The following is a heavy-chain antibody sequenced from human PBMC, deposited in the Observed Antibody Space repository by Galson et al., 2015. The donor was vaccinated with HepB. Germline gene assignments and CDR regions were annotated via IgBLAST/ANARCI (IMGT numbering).Heavy chain of an antibody. CDR3: AHRLTLYSSSPLDY. J-gene: IGHJ4*02. Sequence: PALVKPTQTLTLTCTFSGFSLSTSGMRVSWIRQPPGKALEWLARIDWDDDKFYSTSLKTRLTISKDTSKNQVVLTMTNMDPVDTATYYCAHRLTLYSSSPLDYWGQGTLVTVSS. CDR2: IDWDDDK. D-gene: IGHD6-6*01. V-gene: IGHV2-70*04. CDR1: GFSLSTSGMR.